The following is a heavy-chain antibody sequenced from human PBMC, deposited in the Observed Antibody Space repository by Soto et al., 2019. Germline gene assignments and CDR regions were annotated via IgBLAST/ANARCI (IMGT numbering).Heavy chain of an antibody. V-gene: IGHV1-8*01. CDR2: MNPNSGNT. CDR3: ARRTTAWSAADY. J-gene: IGHJ4*02. CDR1: GYTFTSFD. D-gene: IGHD2-21*02. Sequence: QVQLVQSGAEVKKPGASVKVSCKASGYTFTSFDIYWVRQATGQGLEWMGWMNPNSGNTGYAQKFRVRVTMTRNTSISTADMELSSLRSEDTAVYYGARRTTAWSAADYWGQGTLVTVSS.